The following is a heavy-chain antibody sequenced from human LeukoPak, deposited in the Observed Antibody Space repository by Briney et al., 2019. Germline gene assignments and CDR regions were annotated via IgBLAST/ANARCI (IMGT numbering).Heavy chain of an antibody. CDR3: ARGGGLDV. CDR2: INHNGNVN. V-gene: IGHV3-7*03. J-gene: IGHJ6*02. Sequence: RGSLNLSCAASGFTFSSYWMNWARQAPGKGLEWVASINHNGNVNYYVDSVKGRFTISRDNAKNSLYLQMSNLRAEDTAVYFCARGGGLDVWGQGATVTVSS. D-gene: IGHD3-16*01. CDR1: GFTFSSYW.